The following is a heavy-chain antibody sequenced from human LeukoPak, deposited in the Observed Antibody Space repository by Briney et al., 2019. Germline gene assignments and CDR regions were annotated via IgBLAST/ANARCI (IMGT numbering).Heavy chain of an antibody. CDR1: GFTFSSYG. D-gene: IGHD3-10*01. CDR3: AKDGGSYYYGSGSYYPYYFDY. CDR2: IRYDGSNK. Sequence: PGGSLRLSCAASGFTFSSYGMHWVRQAPGKGLEWVAFIRYDGSNKYYADSVKGRFTISRDNSKNTLYLQMNSLRAEDTAVYYCAKDGGSYYYGSGSYYPYYFDYWGQGTLVTVSS. J-gene: IGHJ4*02. V-gene: IGHV3-30*02.